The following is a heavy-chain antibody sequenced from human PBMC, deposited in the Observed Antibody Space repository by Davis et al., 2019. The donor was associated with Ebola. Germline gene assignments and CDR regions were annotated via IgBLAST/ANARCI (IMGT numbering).Heavy chain of an antibody. CDR1: GYTFIDNY. Sequence: AASVKVSYKASGYTFIDNYIHWMRQAPGQGPEWMGWINPKSGGTKYAQRFQDWVTMTRDTSITTAYVELSGLTSDDTAIYYCARALSATYDYYVDVWGKGTAVTVSS. V-gene: IGHV1-2*04. D-gene: IGHD2-8*01. CDR2: INPKSGGT. J-gene: IGHJ6*03. CDR3: ARALSATYDYYVDV.